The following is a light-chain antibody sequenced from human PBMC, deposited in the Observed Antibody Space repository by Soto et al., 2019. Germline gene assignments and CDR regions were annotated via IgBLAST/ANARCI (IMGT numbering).Light chain of an antibody. V-gene: IGLV2-11*01. Sequence: QSALTQPRSVSGSPGQSVTISCTGTSSDVGGYNYVSWYQQHPGKAPKLVIYDVSKRPSGVPDRFSGSKSGNTASLTVSGLQAEDEADYSCCSYAGTYTQWVFGGGTNSPS. CDR2: DVS. CDR1: SSDVGGYNY. J-gene: IGLJ3*02. CDR3: CSYAGTYTQWV.